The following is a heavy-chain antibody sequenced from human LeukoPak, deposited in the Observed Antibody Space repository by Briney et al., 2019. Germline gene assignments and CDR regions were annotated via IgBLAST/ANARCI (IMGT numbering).Heavy chain of an antibody. J-gene: IGHJ4*02. CDR3: ARDEYDFWSGYYYPDY. V-gene: IGHV3-7*01. CDR1: GFTFSSYW. Sequence: GGSLRLSCAASGFTFSSYWISWVRQAPGKGLEWVANIKQDGSEKYYVDSVKGRFTISRDNAKNSLYLQMNSLRAEDTAVYYCARDEYDFWSGYYYPDYWGQGTLVTVSS. CDR2: IKQDGSEK. D-gene: IGHD3-3*01.